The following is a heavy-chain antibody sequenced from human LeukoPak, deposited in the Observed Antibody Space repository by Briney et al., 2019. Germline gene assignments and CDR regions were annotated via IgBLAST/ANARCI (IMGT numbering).Heavy chain of an antibody. D-gene: IGHD2-2*01. Sequence: PSQTLSLTCTVSGGSISSGDYYWSWIRQPPGKSLEWIGYIYYSGSTYYNPSLKSRVTISVDTSKNQFSLKLSSVTAAHMAVYYCARATLDCSSTSCYGIGDWFDPWGQGTLVTFCS. V-gene: IGHV4-30-4*08. J-gene: IGHJ5*02. CDR2: IYYSGST. CDR1: GGSISSGDYY. CDR3: ARATLDCSSTSCYGIGDWFDP.